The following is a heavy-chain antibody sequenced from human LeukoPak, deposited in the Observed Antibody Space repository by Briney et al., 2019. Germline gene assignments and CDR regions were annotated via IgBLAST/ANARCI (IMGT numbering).Heavy chain of an antibody. CDR2: ITDDSKTM. Sequence: GGSLRLSCVASGFTFDTYSMNWIRQAPGKGLEWTSYITDDSKTMYYADSVKGRFTISRDNAKNALYLQMNSLRGEDTAVYYCVARGGWARFDYWGQGTLVTVSS. D-gene: IGHD6-19*01. J-gene: IGHJ4*02. V-gene: IGHV3-48*04. CDR1: GFTFDTYS. CDR3: VARGGWARFDY.